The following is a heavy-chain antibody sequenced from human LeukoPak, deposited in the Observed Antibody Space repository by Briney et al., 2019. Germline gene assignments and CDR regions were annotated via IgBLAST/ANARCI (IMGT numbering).Heavy chain of an antibody. D-gene: IGHD3-9*01. J-gene: IGHJ4*02. CDR3: ARHRRYYDILTGYYFFYFDY. CDR2: IDPSDSYT. V-gene: IGHV5-10-1*01. CDR1: GYSFTSYW. Sequence: GESLKISCKGSGYSFTSYWISWVRQMPGKGLEWMGRIDPSDSYTNYSPSFQGHVTISADKSISTAYLQWSSLKASDTAMYYCARHRRYYDILTGYYFFYFDYWGQGTLVTVSS.